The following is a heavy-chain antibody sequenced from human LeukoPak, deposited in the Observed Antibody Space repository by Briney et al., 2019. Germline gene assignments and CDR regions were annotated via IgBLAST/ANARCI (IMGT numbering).Heavy chain of an antibody. V-gene: IGHV3-23*01. J-gene: IGHJ1*01. CDR2: ISGSGGST. CDR3: AKGRHRPEYFQH. Sequence: QSGGSLRLSCAASGFTFSSYAMSWVRQAPGKGLEWVSAISGSGGSTYYADSVKGRFTISRDNSKNTLYLQMNSLRAEDTAVYYCAKGRHRPEYFQHWGQGTLVTVSS. CDR1: GFTFSSYA.